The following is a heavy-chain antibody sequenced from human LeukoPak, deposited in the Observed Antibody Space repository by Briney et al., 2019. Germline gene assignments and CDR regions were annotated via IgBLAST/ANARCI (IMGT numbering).Heavy chain of an antibody. J-gene: IGHJ2*01. Sequence: GGSLRLSCAASGFTFSSYEMNWVRQAPGQGLEWVSYISSSGSTIYYADSVKGRFTISRDNAKNSLYLQMNSLRAEDTAVYYCARDRLYCGGDCYQLDLWGRGTLVTVSS. V-gene: IGHV3-48*03. CDR1: GFTFSSYE. D-gene: IGHD2-21*02. CDR3: ARDRLYCGGDCYQLDL. CDR2: ISSSGSTI.